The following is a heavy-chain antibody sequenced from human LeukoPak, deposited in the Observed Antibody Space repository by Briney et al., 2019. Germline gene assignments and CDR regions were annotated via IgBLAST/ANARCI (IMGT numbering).Heavy chain of an antibody. D-gene: IGHD2-2*01. V-gene: IGHV1-69*05. J-gene: IGHJ6*04. CDR3: ARIVPICSSTSCYDV. Sequence: SVTVSCKASGGTFSSYAISWVRQAPGQGLEWMGGIIPSFGTANYAQKFQGRVTITTDESTSTAYMELSSQRSEDTAVYYCARIVPICSSTSCYDVWGKGTTVTVSS. CDR2: IIPSFGTA. CDR1: GGTFSSYA.